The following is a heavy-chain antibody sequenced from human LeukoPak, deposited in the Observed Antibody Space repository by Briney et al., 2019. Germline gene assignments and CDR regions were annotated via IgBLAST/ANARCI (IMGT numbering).Heavy chain of an antibody. J-gene: IGHJ4*02. D-gene: IGHD5-18*01. CDR2: FNPKNGDT. CDR1: GYTFSGFY. Sequence: GASVKVSCKASGYTFSGFYINWGRHAPGQGRGWMWWFNPKNGDTHYAQAFLGRVPMTRDTSISTHCMELSRLTPDDTAVYYCARDGRMRNGYDNFYIWGQGTLVTVSS. V-gene: IGHV1-2*02. CDR3: ARDGRMRNGYDNFYI.